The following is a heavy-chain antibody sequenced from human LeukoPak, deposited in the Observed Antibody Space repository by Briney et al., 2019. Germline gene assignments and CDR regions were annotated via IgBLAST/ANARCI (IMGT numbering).Heavy chain of an antibody. CDR1: GFIFSSFG. D-gene: IGHD3-10*01. V-gene: IGHV3-33*06. CDR2: IWHDGSYK. Sequence: AGGSLRLSCAASGFIFSSFGMHWVRQAPAKGLAWVAVIWHDGSYKYYLDSVKGRFTISRDNAKNTLYLQMNSLRAEDTAVYYCAKTLLTDFRGITSSYKSDWGQGTLVTVSS. J-gene: IGHJ4*02. CDR3: AKTLLTDFRGITSSYKSD.